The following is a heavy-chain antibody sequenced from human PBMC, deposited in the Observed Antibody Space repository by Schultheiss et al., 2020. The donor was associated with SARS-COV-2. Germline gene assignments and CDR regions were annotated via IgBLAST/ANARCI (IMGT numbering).Heavy chain of an antibody. CDR3: ARDRVAGEHYYYYYGMDV. J-gene: IGHJ6*02. CDR2: IYYSGST. CDR1: GGSVSSGSYY. D-gene: IGHD6-19*01. V-gene: IGHV4-61*01. Sequence: GSLRLSCTVSGGSVSSGSYYWSWIRQPPGKGLEWIGYIYYSGSTNYNPSLKSRVTISVDTSKNQFSLKLSSVTAADTAVYYCARDRVAGEHYYYYYGMDVWGQGTTVTVSS.